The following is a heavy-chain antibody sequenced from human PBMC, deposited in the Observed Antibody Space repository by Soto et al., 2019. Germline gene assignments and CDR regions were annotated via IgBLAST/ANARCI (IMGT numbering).Heavy chain of an antibody. CDR2: IDPSDSYT. Sequence: GESLKISCQGSGYSFTSYWISWVRQMPGKGLEWMGRIDPSDSYTNYSPSFQGHVTISADKSISTAYLQWSSLKASDTAMYYFARPSVRPTNYYYYGMDVWGQGTTVTV. CDR3: ARPSVRPTNYYYYGMDV. J-gene: IGHJ6*02. D-gene: IGHD1-1*01. V-gene: IGHV5-10-1*01. CDR1: GYSFTSYW.